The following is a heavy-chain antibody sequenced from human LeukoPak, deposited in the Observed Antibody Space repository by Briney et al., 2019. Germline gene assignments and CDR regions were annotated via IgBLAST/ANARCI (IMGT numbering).Heavy chain of an antibody. CDR3: ARVRRDTAMVKDY. CDR2: ISSSSSYT. CDR1: GFTFSDYY. D-gene: IGHD5-18*01. V-gene: IGHV3-11*06. Sequence: VGYLRLSCAASGFTFSDYYMSWIRQASGKGLEWVSYISSSSSYTNYADSVKGRFTISRDNAKNSLYLQMNSLRAEDTAVYYCARVRRDTAMVKDYWGQGTLVTVSS. J-gene: IGHJ4*02.